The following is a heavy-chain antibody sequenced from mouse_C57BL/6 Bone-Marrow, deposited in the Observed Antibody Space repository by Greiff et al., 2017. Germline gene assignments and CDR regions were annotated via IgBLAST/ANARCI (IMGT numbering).Heavy chain of an antibody. Sequence: VKVVESGPGLVAPSQSLSITCPVSGFSLTSYGVDWVRQPPGKGPEWLGVIWGGGSTNYNSALMSRLSISKDNSKSQVFLKMNSLQTDDTAMYYCAMYSNYDAMDYWGQGTSVTVSS. CDR1: GFSLTSYG. J-gene: IGHJ4*01. CDR2: IWGGGST. CDR3: AMYSNYDAMDY. D-gene: IGHD2-5*01. V-gene: IGHV2-9*01.